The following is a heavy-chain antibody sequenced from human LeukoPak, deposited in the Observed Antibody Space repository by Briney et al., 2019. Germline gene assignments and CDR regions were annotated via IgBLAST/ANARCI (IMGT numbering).Heavy chain of an antibody. V-gene: IGHV3-7*03. CDR3: ARAGPIDY. CDR1: GFTFSSYW. CDR2: IAKDGGDI. J-gene: IGHJ4*02. Sequence: GGSLRLSCAASGFTFSSYWMTWVRQVPGRGLEWVANIAKDGGDISYADSVRGRFIISRDNSKNTVYLQMNNLRVDDTAVYYCARAGPIDYWGQGILVTVSS.